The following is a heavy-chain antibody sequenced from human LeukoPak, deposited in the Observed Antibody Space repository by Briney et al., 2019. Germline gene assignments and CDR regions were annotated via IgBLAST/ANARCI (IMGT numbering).Heavy chain of an antibody. CDR3: TKGTIWLPFDY. D-gene: IGHD5-18*01. Sequence: PGGSLRLSCAASGFTVSSNYAMSWARQAPGKGLEWVSAISGSGGSTYYADSVKGRFTISRDNSKNTLYLQMNSLRAEDTAVYYCTKGTIWLPFDYWGQGTLVTVSS. CDR2: ISGSGGST. J-gene: IGHJ4*02. CDR1: GFTVSSNYA. V-gene: IGHV3-23*01.